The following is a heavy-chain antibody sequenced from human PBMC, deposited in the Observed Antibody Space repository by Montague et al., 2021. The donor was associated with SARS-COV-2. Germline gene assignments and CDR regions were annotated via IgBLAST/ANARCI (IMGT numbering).Heavy chain of an antibody. V-gene: IGHV4-34*01. CDR2: INHSGST. Sequence: ETLSLTCAVDGGSFSGYYWSWIRQPPGKGLEWIGEINHSGSTNYNPSLKSRVTISVDTSKNQFSLKLSSVTAADTAVYYCARGSRQWLVRPPHYYYFDYWGQGTLVTVSS. CDR3: ARGSRQWLVRPPHYYYFDY. D-gene: IGHD6-19*01. J-gene: IGHJ4*02. CDR1: GGSFSGYY.